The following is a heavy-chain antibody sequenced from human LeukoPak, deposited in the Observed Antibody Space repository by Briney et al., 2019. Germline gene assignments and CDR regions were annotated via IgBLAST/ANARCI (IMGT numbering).Heavy chain of an antibody. J-gene: IGHJ4*02. D-gene: IGHD3-22*01. Sequence: GRSLRLSCAASGFTFSSYGMHWVRQAPGKGLEWVSYISSSSSTIYYADSVKGRFTISRDNAKNSLYLQMNSLRDEDTAVYYCARATDYYDSSGYYGFDYWGQGTLVTVSS. CDR2: ISSSSSTI. V-gene: IGHV3-48*02. CDR3: ARATDYYDSSGYYGFDY. CDR1: GFTFSSYG.